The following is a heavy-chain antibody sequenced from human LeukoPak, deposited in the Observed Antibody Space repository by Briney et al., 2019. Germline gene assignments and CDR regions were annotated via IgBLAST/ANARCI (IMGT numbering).Heavy chain of an antibody. V-gene: IGHV3-30*04. CDR3: ARGPTYYFDY. CDR1: GFTFSSYA. CDR2: ISYDGSNK. J-gene: IGHJ4*02. Sequence: SGGSLRLSCAASGFTFSSYAMHWVRQAPGKGLEWVAVISYDGSNKYYADSVKGRFTISRDNSKNTLYLRMNSLRAEDTAVYYCARGPTYYFDYWGQGTLVTVSS.